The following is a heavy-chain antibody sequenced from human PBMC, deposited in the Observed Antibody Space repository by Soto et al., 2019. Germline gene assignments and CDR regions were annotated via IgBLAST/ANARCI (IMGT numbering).Heavy chain of an antibody. CDR1: GFTFSSYA. D-gene: IGHD1-1*01. CDR3: ARDGGKLQPKHYYYYGMDV. CDR2: ISYDGSNK. Sequence: QVQLVESGGGVVQPGRSLRLSCAASGFTFSSYAMHWVRQAPGKGLEWVAVISYDGSNKYYADSVKGRFTISRDNSKNTLYLQMNSLRAEDTAVYYCARDGGKLQPKHYYYYGMDVWGQGTTVTVSS. J-gene: IGHJ6*02. V-gene: IGHV3-30-3*01.